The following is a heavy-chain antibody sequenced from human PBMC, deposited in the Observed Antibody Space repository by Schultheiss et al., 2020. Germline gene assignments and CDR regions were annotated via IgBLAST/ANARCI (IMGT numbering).Heavy chain of an antibody. CDR3: ARVDSSGWYVY. Sequence: TLSLTCAVYGGSFSGYYWSWIRQPPGKGLEWIGEINHSGSTNYNPSLKSRVTISVDTSKNQFSLKLSSVTAADTAVYYCARVDSSGWYVYWGQGTLVTVSS. J-gene: IGHJ4*02. CDR2: INHSGST. CDR1: GGSFSGYY. V-gene: IGHV4-34*01. D-gene: IGHD6-19*01.